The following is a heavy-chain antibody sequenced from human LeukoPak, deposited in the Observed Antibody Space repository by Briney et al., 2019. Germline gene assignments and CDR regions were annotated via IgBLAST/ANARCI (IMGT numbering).Heavy chain of an antibody. Sequence: SETLSFTCAVYGGSFSGYYWSWIRQPPGKGLEWIGEINHSGSTNYNPSLKSRVTISVDTSKNQFSLKLSSVTAADTAVYYCAREAYSGYANYYYYMDVWGKGTTVTISS. D-gene: IGHD5-12*01. CDR2: INHSGST. J-gene: IGHJ6*03. CDR3: AREAYSGYANYYYYMDV. CDR1: GGSFSGYY. V-gene: IGHV4-34*01.